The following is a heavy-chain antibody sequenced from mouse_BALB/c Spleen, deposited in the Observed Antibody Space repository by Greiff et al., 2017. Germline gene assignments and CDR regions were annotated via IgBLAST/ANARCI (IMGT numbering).Heavy chain of an antibody. CDR2: IDPSDSET. J-gene: IGHJ4*01. Sequence: QVQLQQPGAELVKPGAPVKLSCKASGYTFTSYWMNWVKQRPGRGLEWIGRIDPSDSETHYNQKFKDKATLTVDKSSSTAYIQLSSLTSEDSAVYYCARRSSHAMDYWGQGTSVTVSA. CDR3: ARRSSHAMDY. CDR1: GYTFTSYW. D-gene: IGHD1-1*01. V-gene: IGHV1-69*02.